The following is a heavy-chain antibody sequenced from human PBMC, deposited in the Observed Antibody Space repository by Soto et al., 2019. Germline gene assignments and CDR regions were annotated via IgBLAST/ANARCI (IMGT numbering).Heavy chain of an antibody. Sequence: GGSLRLSCAASGFTFSSYWMSWVRQAPGKGLEWVANIKQDGSEKYYVDTVKGRFTISRDNAKNSVYLQMNNLRVEDTAVYYCATDMYYHDSSGYDFWGRGTLVTVSS. V-gene: IGHV3-7*01. D-gene: IGHD3-22*01. CDR2: IKQDGSEK. J-gene: IGHJ2*01. CDR1: GFTFSSYW. CDR3: ATDMYYHDSSGYDF.